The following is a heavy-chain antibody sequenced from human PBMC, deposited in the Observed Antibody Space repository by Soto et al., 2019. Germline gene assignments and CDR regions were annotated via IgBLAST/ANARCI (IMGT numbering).Heavy chain of an antibody. CDR2: IIPIFGTA. CDR3: ALGYCSGGSCYSEYYYYGMDV. V-gene: IGHV1-69*01. J-gene: IGHJ6*02. CDR1: GGTFSSYA. Sequence: QVQLVQSGAEVKKPGSSVKVSCKASGGTFSSYAISWVRQAPGQGLEWMGGIIPIFGTANYAQKFQGRVTITADESTSTAYMELSSLRSEDTGVYYCALGYCSGGSCYSEYYYYGMDVWGQGTTVTVSS. D-gene: IGHD2-15*01.